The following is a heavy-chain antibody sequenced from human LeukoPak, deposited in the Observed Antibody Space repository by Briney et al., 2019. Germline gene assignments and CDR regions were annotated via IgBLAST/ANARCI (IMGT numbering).Heavy chain of an antibody. CDR3: ARRMATKRATFDY. CDR1: GGSISSHY. CDR2: IYYSGST. V-gene: IGHV4-59*11. D-gene: IGHD5-24*01. Sequence: SETLSLTCTVSGGSISSHYWSLIRQPPGKGLEWIGYIYYSGSTNYNPSLKSRVTISVDTSKNQFSLKLSSVTAADTAVYYCARRMATKRATFDYWGQGTLVTVSS. J-gene: IGHJ4*02.